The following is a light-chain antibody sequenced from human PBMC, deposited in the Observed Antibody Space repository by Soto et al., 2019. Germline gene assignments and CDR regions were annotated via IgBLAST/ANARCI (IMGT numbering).Light chain of an antibody. J-gene: IGKJ2*01. Sequence: GDRVTITCRASEGISNFLAWYQQKPGKAPELLIYTASTLRSGVPSRFSGSGSGTEFTLTISSLQPEDFATFYCQQLHTYPYTFGQGTRLDI. CDR1: EGISNF. CDR2: TAS. CDR3: QQLHTYPYT. V-gene: IGKV1-9*01.